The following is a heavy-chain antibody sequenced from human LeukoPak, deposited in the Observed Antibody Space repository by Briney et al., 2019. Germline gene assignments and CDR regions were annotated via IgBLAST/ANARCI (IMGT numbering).Heavy chain of an antibody. D-gene: IGHD3-10*01. CDR3: AKDRGSRGVNPDY. J-gene: IGHJ4*02. V-gene: IGHV3-30*04. CDR2: ISYDGSNK. Sequence: GGSLRLSCAASGFTFSSYAMHWVRQAPGKGLEWVAVISYDGSNKYYADSVKGRFTISRDNSKNTLYLQMNSLRAEDTAVYYCAKDRGSRGVNPDYWGQGTLVTVSS. CDR1: GFTFSSYA.